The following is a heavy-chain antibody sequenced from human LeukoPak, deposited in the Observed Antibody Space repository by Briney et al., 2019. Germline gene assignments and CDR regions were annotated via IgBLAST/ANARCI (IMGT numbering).Heavy chain of an antibody. CDR3: TKSPGQGIVGSSPAYNYYMDV. CDR2: ISGSGGTT. J-gene: IGHJ6*03. D-gene: IGHD1-26*01. CDR1: GFTFSSYW. Sequence: PGGSLRLSCAASGFTFSSYWMSWVRQAPGKGLEWVSSISGSGGTTYYADSVRGRFTISRDNSKNTLYLQMNSLRAEDTAVYYCTKSPGQGIVGSSPAYNYYMDVWGKGTTVTVSS. V-gene: IGHV3-23*01.